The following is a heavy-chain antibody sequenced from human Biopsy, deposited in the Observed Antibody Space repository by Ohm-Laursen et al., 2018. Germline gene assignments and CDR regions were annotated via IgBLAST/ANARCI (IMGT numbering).Heavy chain of an antibody. CDR3: ARGPRGLVAITATAYYFDF. CDR1: GYSFTNYY. J-gene: IGHJ4*02. V-gene: IGHV1-46*01. Sequence: GASVKVSCKASGYSFTNYYLHWVRQAPGQGLQWMGRINPNNDNTVYAQQFQGRVTMTKDTSTSTVYMDLSSLTSDDSAVYYCARGPRGLVAITATAYYFDFWGQGNLVTVSS. CDR2: INPNNDNT. D-gene: IGHD1-20*01.